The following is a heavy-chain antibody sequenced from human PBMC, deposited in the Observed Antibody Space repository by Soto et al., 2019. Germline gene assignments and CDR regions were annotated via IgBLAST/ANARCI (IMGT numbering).Heavy chain of an antibody. CDR2: ISGSGGST. CDR1: GFTFSSYA. Sequence: VGSLRLSCAASGFTFSSYAMSWVRQAPGKGLEWVSAISGSGGSTYYADSVKGRFTISRDNSKNTLYLQMNSLRAEDTAVYYCAKHKRSSSSENDYWGQGTLVTVSS. J-gene: IGHJ4*02. V-gene: IGHV3-23*01. D-gene: IGHD6-6*01. CDR3: AKHKRSSSSENDY.